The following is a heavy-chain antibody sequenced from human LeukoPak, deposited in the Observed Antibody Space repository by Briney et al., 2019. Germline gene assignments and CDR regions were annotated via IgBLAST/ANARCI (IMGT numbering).Heavy chain of an antibody. CDR3: AKDVGDYVLLDAFDI. Sequence: PGGSLRLSCAASGFTFSSYGMHWVRQAPGKGLEWVAVISYDGSNKYYADSVKGRFTISRDNSKNALYLQMNSLRAEDTAVYYCAKDVGDYVLLDAFDIWGQGTMVTVSS. CDR1: GFTFSSYG. J-gene: IGHJ3*02. V-gene: IGHV3-30*18. D-gene: IGHD4-17*01. CDR2: ISYDGSNK.